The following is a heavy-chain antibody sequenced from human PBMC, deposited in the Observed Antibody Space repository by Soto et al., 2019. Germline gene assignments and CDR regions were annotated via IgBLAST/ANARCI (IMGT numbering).Heavy chain of an antibody. J-gene: IGHJ3*02. CDR2: IVVGSGNT. Sequence: SVKVSCKASGFTFTSSAGQWVRQARGQRLEWIGWIVVGSGNTNYAQKFQERVTITRDMSTSTAYMELSSLRSEDTAVYYCAAGIGAPVAFDIWGQGTMVTVSS. CDR3: AAGIGAPVAFDI. V-gene: IGHV1-58*01. D-gene: IGHD2-15*01. CDR1: GFTFTSSA.